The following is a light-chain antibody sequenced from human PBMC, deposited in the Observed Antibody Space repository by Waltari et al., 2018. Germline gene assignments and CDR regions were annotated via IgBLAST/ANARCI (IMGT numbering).Light chain of an antibody. CDR1: QSISNY. CDR2: AAS. V-gene: IGKV1-39*01. J-gene: IGKJ1*01. CDR3: QQSDRTPRT. Sequence: DIQMTQSPSSLSASVGDRVTITCRASQSISNYLNWYQQKPGKAPNLLIYAASSLQSGVPSRFSGSGSGTEFTLTISSLQPEDFAIYYCQQSDRTPRTFGQGTKVEIK.